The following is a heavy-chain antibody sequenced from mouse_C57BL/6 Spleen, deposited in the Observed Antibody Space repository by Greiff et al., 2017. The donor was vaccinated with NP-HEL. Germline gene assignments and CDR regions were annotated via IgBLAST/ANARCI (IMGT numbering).Heavy chain of an antibody. CDR1: GYTFTNYW. J-gene: IGHJ1*03. Sequence: VKVVESGAELVRPGTSVKMSCKASGYTFTNYWIGWAKQRPGHGLEWIGDIYPGGGYTNYNEKFKGKATLTADKSSSTAYMQFSSLTSEDSAIYYCARLITTVVEGWYFDVWGTGTTVTVSS. CDR3: ARLITTVVEGWYFDV. D-gene: IGHD1-1*01. CDR2: IYPGGGYT. V-gene: IGHV1-63*01.